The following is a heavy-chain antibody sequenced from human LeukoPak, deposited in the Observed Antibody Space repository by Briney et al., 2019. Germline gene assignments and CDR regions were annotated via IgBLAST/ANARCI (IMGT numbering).Heavy chain of an antibody. V-gene: IGHV3-21*01. CDR3: ARDLDYGDYFDY. CDR1: GFTFSSYS. J-gene: IGHJ4*02. D-gene: IGHD4-17*01. CDR2: ISNSRSYI. Sequence: GGSLRLSCAASGFTFSSYSMNWVRQPPGKGLEWVSSISNSRSYIYYADSMKGRFTISRDNAKNSLYLQMNSLRAEDTAVYYCARDLDYGDYFDYWGQGTLVTVSS.